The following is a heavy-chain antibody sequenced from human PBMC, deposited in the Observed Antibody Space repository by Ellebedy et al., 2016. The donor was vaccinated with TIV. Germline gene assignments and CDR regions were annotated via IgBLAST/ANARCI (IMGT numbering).Heavy chain of an antibody. Sequence: SETLSLXCSVSGGSVSEFYWSWIRRPAGKRLEWVARINKGGRTNDNPSLRGRVTMSVDTSKNQISLRLTSVSAADTAVYYCARGTFEGILGSWGHGTLVTVSS. CDR1: GGSVSEFY. CDR3: ARGTFEGILGS. CDR2: INKGGRT. D-gene: IGHD3-16*01. J-gene: IGHJ5*01. V-gene: IGHV4-4*07.